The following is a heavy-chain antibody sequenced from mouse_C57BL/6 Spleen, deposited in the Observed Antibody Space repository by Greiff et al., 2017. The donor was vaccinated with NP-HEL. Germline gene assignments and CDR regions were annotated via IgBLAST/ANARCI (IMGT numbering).Heavy chain of an antibody. J-gene: IGHJ3*01. CDR1: GYTFTSYW. CDR2: IDPSDSYT. CDR3: ARSGDAPAY. V-gene: IGHV1-69*01. Sequence: QVQLQQPGAELVMPGASVKLSCKASGYTFTSYWMHWVKQRPGQGLEWIGEIDPSDSYTNYNQKFKGKSTLTVDKSSSTAYMQLSSLTSEDSAVYYCARSGDAPAYWGQGTLVTVSA. D-gene: IGHD3-3*01.